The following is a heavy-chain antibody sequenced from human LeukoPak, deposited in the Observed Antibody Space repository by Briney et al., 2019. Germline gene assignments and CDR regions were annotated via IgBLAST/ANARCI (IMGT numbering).Heavy chain of an antibody. V-gene: IGHV3-48*03. J-gene: IGHJ4*02. CDR1: GFTFSSYE. Sequence: GGSLRLSCAASGFTFSSYEMNWVRQAPGQGLEWVSYISSSGNTIYYAASVKGRFTVSRDNAKNSLYLQMNSLRADATPAYYCARDPRDYGKFDYWGQGTLVTVSS. D-gene: IGHD4-17*01. CDR3: ARDPRDYGKFDY. CDR2: ISSSGNTI.